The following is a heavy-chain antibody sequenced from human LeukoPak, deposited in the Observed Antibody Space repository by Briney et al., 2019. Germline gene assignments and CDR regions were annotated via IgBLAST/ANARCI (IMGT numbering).Heavy chain of an antibody. CDR2: INPNSGGT. D-gene: IGHD3-10*01. V-gene: IGHV1-2*02. CDR1: GYTFTGYY. Sequence: GASVKVSCKASGYTFTGYYMHWVRQAPGQGLEWMGWINPNSGGTNYAQKFQGRVTMTRDTSISTAYMELSRLRSDDTAVYYCARDRPATMVRGVLSNWFDPWGQGTLVTVSS. CDR3: ARDRPATMVRGVLSNWFDP. J-gene: IGHJ5*02.